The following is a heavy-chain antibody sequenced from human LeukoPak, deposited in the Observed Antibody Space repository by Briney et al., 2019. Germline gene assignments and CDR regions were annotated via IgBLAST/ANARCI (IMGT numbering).Heavy chain of an antibody. D-gene: IGHD2-2*02. CDR1: GGSISSSSYY. J-gene: IGHJ4*02. Sequence: PSETLSLTCTVSGGSISSSSYYWGWIRQPPGKGLEWIGSIYYSGSTYYNPSLKSRATISVDTSKNQFSLKLSSVTAADTAVYYCARGVVVPAAIPFLDYWGQGTRVTVSS. CDR3: ARGVVVPAAIPFLDY. V-gene: IGHV4-39*01. CDR2: IYYSGST.